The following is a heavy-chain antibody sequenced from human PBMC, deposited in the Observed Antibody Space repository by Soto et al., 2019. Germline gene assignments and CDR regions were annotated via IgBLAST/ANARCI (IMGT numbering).Heavy chain of an antibody. J-gene: IGHJ4*02. CDR1: GFTFSSYA. CDR2: ISGNGGRT. D-gene: IGHD6-19*01. Sequence: EVQLLESGGGLVQPGGSLRLSCAASGFTFSSYAMNWVRQAPGKGLEWVSVISGNGGRTDYADSVKGRFPISRDNFKNPLYLQMNSLRVEDTAVYYCAKDNRWLVPTYFDYWCQGTLVTVSS. V-gene: IGHV3-23*01. CDR3: AKDNRWLVPTYFDY.